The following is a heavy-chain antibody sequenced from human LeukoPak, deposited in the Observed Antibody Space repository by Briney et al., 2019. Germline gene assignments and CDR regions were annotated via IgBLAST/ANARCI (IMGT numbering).Heavy chain of an antibody. CDR2: ISYRGTT. V-gene: IGHV4-31*03. CDR1: GDSLNSGSYY. CDR3: ARMPRGVAVVTPYYFDS. Sequence: SETLSLTCTVLGDSLNSGSYYWSWIRQHSERGLEWIGYISYRGTTFYNPSLKSRVSISGDTSKTQFSLTINSVTAADTAVYYCARMPRGVAVVTPYYFDSWGQGTLVTVSS. J-gene: IGHJ4*02. D-gene: IGHD2-21*02.